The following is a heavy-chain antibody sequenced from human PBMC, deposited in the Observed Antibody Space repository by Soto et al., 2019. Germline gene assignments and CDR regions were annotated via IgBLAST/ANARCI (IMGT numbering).Heavy chain of an antibody. D-gene: IGHD1-26*01. V-gene: IGHV2-70*01. Sequence: SGPTLVNPTQTLTLTCTFSGFSLSTSGMCVSWIRQPPGKALEWLALIDWDDDKYYSTSLKTRLTISKDTSKNQVVLTMTNMDPVDTATYYCGSSSRATRAFDIWGQGTMVTVSS. CDR2: IDWDDDK. CDR1: GFSLSTSGMC. CDR3: GSSSRATRAFDI. J-gene: IGHJ3*02.